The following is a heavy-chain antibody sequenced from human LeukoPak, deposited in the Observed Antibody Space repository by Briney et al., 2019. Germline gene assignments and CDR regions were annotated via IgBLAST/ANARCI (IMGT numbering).Heavy chain of an antibody. J-gene: IGHJ6*03. D-gene: IGHD3-3*01. CDR2: MNPNSGNT. Sequence: ASVKVSCKASGYTFTSYDINWVRQATGQGLEWMGWMNPNSGNTGYALKFQGRVTMTRNTSISTAYMELSSLRSEDTAVYYCARVTGYYDFWSGYYNYYYYMDVWGKGTTVTVSS. V-gene: IGHV1-8*01. CDR3: ARVTGYYDFWSGYYNYYYYMDV. CDR1: GYTFTSYD.